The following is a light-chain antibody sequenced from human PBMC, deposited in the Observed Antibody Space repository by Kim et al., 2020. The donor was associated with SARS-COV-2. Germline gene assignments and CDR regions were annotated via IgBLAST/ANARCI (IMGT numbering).Light chain of an antibody. J-gene: IGKJ1*01. CDR3: QQFGRSPWT. Sequence: APGERVTLSCRASLTVSGTYLAWYQQKPGQPPRLLIYSASNRATSIPDRFSGSGSGTDFTLTINRLEPEDFALYYCQQFGRSPWTFGQGTKVDIK. CDR2: SAS. V-gene: IGKV3-20*01. CDR1: LTVSGTY.